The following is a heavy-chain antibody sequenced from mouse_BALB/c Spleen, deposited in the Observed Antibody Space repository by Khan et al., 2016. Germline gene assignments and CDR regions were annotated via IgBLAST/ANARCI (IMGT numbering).Heavy chain of an antibody. Sequence: EVQLQESGPGLVKPSQSLSLTCTVTGYSITSDYAWNWIRQFPGNKLEWMGYISYSGSTSYNQSHKSRISITRDTSKNQFFLQLNSVTTEDTATYDCARSGGNYPYWYFDVWGAGTTVTVSS. D-gene: IGHD2-1*01. CDR1: GYSITSDYA. V-gene: IGHV3-2*02. CDR2: ISYSGST. CDR3: ARSGGNYPYWYFDV. J-gene: IGHJ1*01.